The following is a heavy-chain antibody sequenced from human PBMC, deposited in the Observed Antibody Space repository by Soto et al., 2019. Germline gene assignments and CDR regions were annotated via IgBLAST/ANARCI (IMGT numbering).Heavy chain of an antibody. V-gene: IGHV3-15*01. CDR3: HTPHGRTAIDI. CDR1: GFTFSNAW. Sequence: GGSLRLSCATSGFTFSNAWMALVRQAPGKGLEWVGRIKSIADGGTTNYAAPVKGRFPISRHDSENTLYLQMNSLRVEDTGIYYCHTPHGRTAIDIWGQGTGVTV. J-gene: IGHJ3*02. D-gene: IGHD2-15*01. CDR2: IKSIADGGTT.